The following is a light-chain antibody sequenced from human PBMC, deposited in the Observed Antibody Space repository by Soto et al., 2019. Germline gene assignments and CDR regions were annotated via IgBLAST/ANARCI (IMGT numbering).Light chain of an antibody. V-gene: IGKV4-1*01. Sequence: DIVMTQSPDSLAVSLGERATINCKSSQSVLYSSNNANYLAWYQQKPGQPPKLLLYWASTRASGVPDRFSGSGSGTDFSLIISSLQAEDVEVYYCQQYSATPFTFGPGTKVDI. CDR1: QSVLYSSNNANY. CDR2: WAS. J-gene: IGKJ3*01. CDR3: QQYSATPFT.